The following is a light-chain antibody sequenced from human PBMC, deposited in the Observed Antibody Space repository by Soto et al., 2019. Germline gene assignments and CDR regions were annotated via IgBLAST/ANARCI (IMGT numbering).Light chain of an antibody. CDR1: IGDIGGYDY. CDR3: SSYAGSNKPYV. J-gene: IGLJ1*01. V-gene: IGLV2-8*01. CDR2: EVT. Sequence: QTPPTLPPSASGSPGQSFTISCTGTIGDIGGYDYVSWYQQHPGKAPKLMIYEVTKRPLGVPDRFSGSKSGNTASLTVSGLQAEDEADYYCSSYAGSNKPYVFGTGTKVT.